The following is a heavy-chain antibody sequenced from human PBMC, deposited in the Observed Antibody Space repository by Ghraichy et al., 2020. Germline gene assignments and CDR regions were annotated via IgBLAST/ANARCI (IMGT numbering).Heavy chain of an antibody. CDR1: GSNLTDLS. CDR3: ATDWPAGAGDFWYYYYGLGV. Sequence: ASVKVSCKVSGSNLTDLSMYWVRQAPGKGLEWMGGFDPEAVGSTYAQNFQGRVTMTEDTATDTAYMELSSLRSEDTAVYYCATDWPAGAGDFWYYYYGLGVWGQGTTVIVSS. D-gene: IGHD3-3*01. J-gene: IGHJ6*02. CDR2: FDPEAVGS. V-gene: IGHV1-24*01.